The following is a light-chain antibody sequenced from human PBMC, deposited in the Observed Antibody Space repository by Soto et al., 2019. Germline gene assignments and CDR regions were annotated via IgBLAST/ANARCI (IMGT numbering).Light chain of an antibody. Sequence: DIVLTQSPGTLSLSPGERATLSCRASQTVSSSSLAWYQQKPGQAPRLLIFGASTRAAGFPDRFSGSGSGTDFTLTISRLEPEDFAVYYCQQYGSSPRTFGQRTKVDIK. CDR3: QQYGSSPRT. CDR2: GAS. CDR1: QTVSSSS. V-gene: IGKV3-20*01. J-gene: IGKJ1*01.